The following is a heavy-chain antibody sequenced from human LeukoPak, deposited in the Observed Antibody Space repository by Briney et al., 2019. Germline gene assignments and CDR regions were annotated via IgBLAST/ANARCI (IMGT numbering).Heavy chain of an antibody. CDR2: ISGSGGST. V-gene: IGHV3-23*01. Sequence: PGGSLRLSCAASGFTFSSYAMSWVRQAPGKGLEWVSAISGSGGSTYYADSVKGRFTISRDNSENTLYLQMNGLRAEDTAVYFCAKDLYSSGLYSTHYYYYGMDVWGQGTTVTVSS. J-gene: IGHJ6*02. CDR1: GFTFSSYA. CDR3: AKDLYSSGLYSTHYYYYGMDV. D-gene: IGHD6-19*01.